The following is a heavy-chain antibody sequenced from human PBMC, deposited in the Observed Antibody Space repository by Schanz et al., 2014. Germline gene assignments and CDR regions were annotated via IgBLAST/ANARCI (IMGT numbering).Heavy chain of an antibody. CDR2: MSYDGSIK. J-gene: IGHJ6*02. Sequence: VQLVESGGGLVKPGGSLRLSCAASGFTFSSYKMNWVRQAPGKGLEWVAAMSYDGSIKYYGDSVKGRFTISRDNSKNTLYLHMNNLRSEDTAVYYCAKGMGYCSGGTCYDYYYYGLDVWGQGTTVTVSS. CDR3: AKGMGYCSGGTCYDYYYYGLDV. CDR1: GFTFSSYK. V-gene: IGHV3-30*18. D-gene: IGHD2-15*01.